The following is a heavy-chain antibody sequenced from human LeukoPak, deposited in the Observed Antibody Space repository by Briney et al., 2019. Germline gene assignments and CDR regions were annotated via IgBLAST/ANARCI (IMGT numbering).Heavy chain of an antibody. D-gene: IGHD6-19*01. V-gene: IGHV4-61*02. Sequence: SQTLSLTCTVSGGSISSGYYYWSWIRQPAGKGLEWIGSIYHSGSTYYNPSLKSRVTISVDTSKNQFSLKLSSVTAADTAVYYCARVVAGNAFDIWGQGTMVTVSS. J-gene: IGHJ3*02. CDR2: IYHSGST. CDR3: ARVVAGNAFDI. CDR1: GGSISSGYYY.